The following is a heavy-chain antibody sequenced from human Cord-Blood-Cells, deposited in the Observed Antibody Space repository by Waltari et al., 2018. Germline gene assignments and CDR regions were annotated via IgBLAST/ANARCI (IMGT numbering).Heavy chain of an antibody. CDR2: ISGSGGST. CDR3: AKVRWELLREDY. CDR1: GFTFSSYA. V-gene: IGHV3-23*01. D-gene: IGHD1-26*01. Sequence: EVQLLESGGGLVQPGGSLRLSCAASGFTFSSYAMSWVRQAPGKGLEWVSAISGSGGSTYYADSVKGRSTISRDNSKNTLYLQMNSLRAEDTAVYYCAKVRWELLREDYWGQGTLVTVSS. J-gene: IGHJ4*02.